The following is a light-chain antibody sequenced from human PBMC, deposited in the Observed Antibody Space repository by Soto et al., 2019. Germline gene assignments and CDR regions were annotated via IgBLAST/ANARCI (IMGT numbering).Light chain of an antibody. CDR1: QSISSDH. CDR2: GAS. CDR3: QHYRSAPFT. Sequence: EIGLTQSPGILSLSAWERATLACRASQSISSDHLAWYQQRPGQSPRLLIYGASSRTTGVPDRFSGSGSGTDFTLTISRLEPEDFAVYYCQHYRSAPFTFGPGTKVDIK. V-gene: IGKV3-20*01. J-gene: IGKJ3*01.